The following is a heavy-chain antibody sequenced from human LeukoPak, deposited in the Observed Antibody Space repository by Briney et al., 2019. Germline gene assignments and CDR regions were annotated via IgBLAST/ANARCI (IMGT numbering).Heavy chain of an antibody. J-gene: IGHJ4*02. D-gene: IGHD6-13*01. CDR1: GFTFSSYS. CDR2: ISSSSSYI. CDR3: ARGGSAAGLLYYFDY. Sequence: GSLRLSCAASGFTFSSYSMNWVRQAPGKGLEWVSSISSSSSYIYYADSVKGRFTISRDNAKNSLYLQMNSLRAEDTAVYYCARGGSAAGLLYYFDYWGQGTLVTVSS. V-gene: IGHV3-21*01.